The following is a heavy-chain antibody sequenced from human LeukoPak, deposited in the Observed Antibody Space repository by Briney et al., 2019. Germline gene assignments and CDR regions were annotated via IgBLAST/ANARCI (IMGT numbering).Heavy chain of an antibody. CDR3: ARPAAVAGFYYFDY. CDR2: INSDGSST. Sequence: GGSLRLSCAASGFTFSSYWMHWVRQAPGKGLVLVSRINSDGSSTSYADSVKGRFTISRDNAKNTLYLQMNSLRAEDTAVYYCARPAAVAGFYYFDYWGQGTLVTVSS. D-gene: IGHD6-19*01. CDR1: GFTFSSYW. J-gene: IGHJ4*02. V-gene: IGHV3-74*01.